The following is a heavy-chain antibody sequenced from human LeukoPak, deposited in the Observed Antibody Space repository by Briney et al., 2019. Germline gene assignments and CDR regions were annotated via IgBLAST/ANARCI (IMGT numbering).Heavy chain of an antibody. CDR3: ARGDRDYDAFDV. V-gene: IGHV4-59*01. Sequence: PSETLSLTCAVYGGSFSGYYWSWIRQPPGKPLEWIGYMYYSGNGNYNPSLKSRGTISVDTSKNQFSLELTSVTDADTAVYYCARGDRDYDAFDVWGHGTPVTVSS. CDR1: GGSFSGYY. CDR2: MYYSGNG. D-gene: IGHD3-10*01. J-gene: IGHJ3*01.